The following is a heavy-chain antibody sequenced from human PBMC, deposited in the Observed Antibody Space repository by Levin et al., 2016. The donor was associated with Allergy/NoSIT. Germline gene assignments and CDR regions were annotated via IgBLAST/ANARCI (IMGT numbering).Heavy chain of an antibody. V-gene: IGHV4-59*08. CDR2: IYYSGST. Sequence: WIRQPPGKGLEWIGYIYYSGSTNYNPSLKSRVTISVDTSKNQFSLKLSSVTAADTAVYYCARQDVVSHFYYYMDVWGKGTTVTVSS. CDR3: ARQDVVSHFYYYMDV. J-gene: IGHJ6*03. D-gene: IGHD6-6*01.